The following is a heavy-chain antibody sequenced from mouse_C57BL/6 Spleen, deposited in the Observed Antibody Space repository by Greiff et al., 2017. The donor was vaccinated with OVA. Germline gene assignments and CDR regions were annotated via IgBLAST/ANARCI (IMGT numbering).Heavy chain of an antibody. CDR2: INPSSGYT. D-gene: IGHD2-5*01. J-gene: IGHJ2*01. CDR1: GYTFTSYT. CDR3: AREETYYSNGFDY. V-gene: IGHV1-4*01. Sequence: QVQLKESGAELARPGASVKMSCKASGYTFTSYTMHWVKQRPGQGLEWIGYINPSSGYTKYNQKFKDKATLTADKSSSTAYMQLSSLTSEDSAVYYCAREETYYSNGFDYWGQGTTLTVSS.